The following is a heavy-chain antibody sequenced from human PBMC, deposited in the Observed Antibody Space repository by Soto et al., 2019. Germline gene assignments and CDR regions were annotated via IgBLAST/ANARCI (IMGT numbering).Heavy chain of an antibody. D-gene: IGHD3-9*01. CDR3: AKDPDDILTGTQGY. V-gene: IGHV3-30*18. Sequence: QVQLVESGGGVVQPGRSLRLSCAASGFTFTTSGMHWVRQAPGKGLEWVALISSGGSNSYYADSVKGRFTISRDNSKNTRYLQINSLRPEDTALDDCAKDPDDILTGTQGYWVQGTLVTVSS. CDR2: ISSGGSNS. CDR1: GFTFTTSG. J-gene: IGHJ4*02.